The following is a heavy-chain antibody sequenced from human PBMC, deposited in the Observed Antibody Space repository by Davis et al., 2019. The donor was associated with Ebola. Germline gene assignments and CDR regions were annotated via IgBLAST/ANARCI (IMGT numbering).Heavy chain of an antibody. Sequence: MPSETLSLTCTVSGGSISTLNHYWGWIRQPPGKGLEWIGSIYYSGTTFYNPSLKSRVNISVDTSKNQFSLRLISVTAADTAVYYCVCLGFCSGGDCYLIDYWGQGDLVTVSS. CDR1: GGSISTLNHY. CDR3: VCLGFCSGGDCYLIDY. D-gene: IGHD2-15*01. CDR2: IYYSGTT. J-gene: IGHJ4*02. V-gene: IGHV4-39*01.